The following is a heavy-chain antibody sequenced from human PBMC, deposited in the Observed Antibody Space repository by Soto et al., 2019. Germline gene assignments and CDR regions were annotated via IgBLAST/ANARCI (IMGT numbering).Heavy chain of an antibody. Sequence: EVQLLESGGGLVQPGGSLRLSCAASGFTFSSYAVTWVRQAPGKGLEWVSGISNSGSTYYADSVKGRFTISRDNSKNTLYLQMNSLRVEDTALFYCVKDGGGSGWIFKYFDLWGRGTLVTVSS. D-gene: IGHD6-19*01. V-gene: IGHV3-23*01. CDR2: ISNSGST. J-gene: IGHJ2*01. CDR3: VKDGGGSGWIFKYFDL. CDR1: GFTFSSYA.